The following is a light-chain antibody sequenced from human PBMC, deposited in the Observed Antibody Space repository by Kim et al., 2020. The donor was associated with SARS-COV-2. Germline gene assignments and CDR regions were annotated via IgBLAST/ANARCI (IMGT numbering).Light chain of an antibody. CDR3: QQYYSTPWA. V-gene: IGKV4-1*01. J-gene: IGKJ1*01. CDR2: WAS. Sequence: DIVMTQSPDSLAVSLGERATINCKSSQSVLYSSNNKNQLAWYQQKPGQPPKLLIYWASTRESGVPDRFSGSESGTDFTLTISSLQAEDVAVYYCQQYYSTPWAFGQGTKVDIK. CDR1: QSVLYSSNNKNQ.